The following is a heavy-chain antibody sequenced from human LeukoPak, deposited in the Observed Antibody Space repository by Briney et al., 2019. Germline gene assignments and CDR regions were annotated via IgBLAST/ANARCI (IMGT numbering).Heavy chain of an antibody. Sequence: ASVKVSCKASGYTFTAYYIHWVRQAPGQGLEWRGWINPNTGDTNYAQKFWGWVTMTRDTSISTAYMELSRLRSDDTAVYFCASVIAAVGTRNWYFDLWGRGTLVTVSS. CDR2: INPNTGDT. D-gene: IGHD6-13*01. CDR1: GYTFTAYY. V-gene: IGHV1-2*04. CDR3: ASVIAAVGTRNWYFDL. J-gene: IGHJ2*01.